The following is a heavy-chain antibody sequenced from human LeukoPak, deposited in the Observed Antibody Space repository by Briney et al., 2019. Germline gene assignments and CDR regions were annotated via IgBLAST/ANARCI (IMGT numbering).Heavy chain of an antibody. CDR1: GFTFSSYG. V-gene: IGHV3-30*18. CDR2: ISYDGSNK. J-gene: IGHJ4*02. CDR3: AKDLDYYDSSGFDY. D-gene: IGHD3-22*01. Sequence: GGSLRLSCAASGFTFSSYGMHWVRQAPGKGLEWVAVISYDGSNKYYADSVKGRFTISRDNSKNTLYLQMNSLRAEDTAVYYCAKDLDYYDSSGFDYWGQGTLVTVSS.